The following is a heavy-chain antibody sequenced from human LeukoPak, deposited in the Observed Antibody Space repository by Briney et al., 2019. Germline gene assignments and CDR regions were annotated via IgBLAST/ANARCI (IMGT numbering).Heavy chain of an antibody. V-gene: IGHV3-30*03. Sequence: SGGSLRLSCAASGFTFSSYGMHWVRQAPGKGLEWVAVISYDVGKKYYADSVKGRFTISRDDSENTLSLEMNSLKTEDTAVYYCTTSPAPGVDYWGQGTLVTVSS. CDR3: TTSPAPGVDY. CDR1: GFTFSSYG. D-gene: IGHD1-14*01. J-gene: IGHJ4*02. CDR2: ISYDVGKK.